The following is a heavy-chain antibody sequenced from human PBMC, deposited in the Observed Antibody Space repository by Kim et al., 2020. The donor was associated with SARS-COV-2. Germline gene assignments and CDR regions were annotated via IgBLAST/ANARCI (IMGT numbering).Heavy chain of an antibody. CDR3: ARDLVASTGGMDV. D-gene: IGHD2-8*02. V-gene: IGHV1-69*01. J-gene: IGHJ6*02. Sequence: YAQKFQGRVTITADESTSTAYMELSSLRSEDTAVYYCARDLVASTGGMDVWGQGTTVTVSS.